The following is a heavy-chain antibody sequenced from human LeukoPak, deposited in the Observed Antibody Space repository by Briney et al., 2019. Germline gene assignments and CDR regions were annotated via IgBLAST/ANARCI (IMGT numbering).Heavy chain of an antibody. J-gene: IGHJ3*02. Sequence: PSETLSLTCTVSGGSISSNYWSWIRQSPGKGLEWIGYIYYTGSTDYNPSLKSRVTISVDTSKNQFSLKLSSVTAADTAVYYCARGGGQSRRIYLNDAFDIWGQGTMVTVSS. CDR2: IYYTGST. CDR1: GGSISSNY. V-gene: IGHV4-59*12. D-gene: IGHD1-26*01. CDR3: ARGGGQSRRIYLNDAFDI.